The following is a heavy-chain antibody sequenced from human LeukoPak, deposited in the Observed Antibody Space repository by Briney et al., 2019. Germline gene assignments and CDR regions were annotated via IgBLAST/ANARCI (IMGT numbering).Heavy chain of an antibody. CDR3: ASLGYCSGGSCRDDYYYYYGMDV. CDR1: GGSISSSSYY. CDR2: IYYSGST. V-gene: IGHV4-39*01. Sequence: SETLSLTCTVSGGSISSSSYYWGWIRQPPGKGLEWIGSIYYSGSTYYNPSLKSRVTISVDTSENQFSLKLSSVTAADTAVYYCASLGYCSGGSCRDDYYYYYGMDVWGQGTTVTVSS. D-gene: IGHD2-15*01. J-gene: IGHJ6*02.